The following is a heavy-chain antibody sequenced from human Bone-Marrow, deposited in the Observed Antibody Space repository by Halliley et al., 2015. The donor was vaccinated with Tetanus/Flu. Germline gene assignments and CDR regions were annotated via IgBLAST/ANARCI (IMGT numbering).Heavy chain of an antibody. CDR3: TRAQGITFWFAP. V-gene: IGHV3-74*01. D-gene: IGHD3-10*01. J-gene: IGHJ5*02. Sequence: VWGSRINGDGSATPYADSVKGRFTISRGNAKNTLYLQVSSLRVEDTAVYYCTRAQGITFWFAPWGQGTLLTVSS. CDR2: INGDGSAT.